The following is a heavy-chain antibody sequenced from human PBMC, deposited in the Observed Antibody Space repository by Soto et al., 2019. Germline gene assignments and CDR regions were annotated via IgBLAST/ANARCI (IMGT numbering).Heavy chain of an antibody. CDR1: GYDFSSYG. J-gene: IGHJ4*02. Sequence: QVQLVQSGAEVKKPGASVKVSCKASGYDFSSYGISWVRQAPGQGLEWMGWISASNGNRDYAQQFQGRVTMTSDTSRTTAYKELRSLRSDDTAVYYSVRDPQRNNYWGQGTLVNVSS. D-gene: IGHD2-2*01. CDR2: ISASNGNR. CDR3: VRDPQRNNY. V-gene: IGHV1-18*04.